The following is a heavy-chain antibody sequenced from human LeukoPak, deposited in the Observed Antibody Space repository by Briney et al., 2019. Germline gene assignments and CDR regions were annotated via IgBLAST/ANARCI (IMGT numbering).Heavy chain of an antibody. J-gene: IGHJ6*02. Sequence: ASVKVSCKGSGYTFTSYDINWVRQATGQGLEWMGWMNPNSGNTGYAQKIQGRVTMTRNTSISTAYMELSSLRSEDTAVYYCARAAYDFWSRYNYYYYGMDVWGQGTTVTVSS. D-gene: IGHD3-3*01. CDR3: ARAAYDFWSRYNYYYYGMDV. V-gene: IGHV1-8*01. CDR2: MNPNSGNT. CDR1: GYTFTSYD.